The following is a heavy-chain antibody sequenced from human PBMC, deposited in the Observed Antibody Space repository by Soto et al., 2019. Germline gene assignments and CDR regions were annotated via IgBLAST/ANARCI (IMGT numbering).Heavy chain of an antibody. D-gene: IGHD1-1*01. J-gene: IGHJ4*02. CDR1: SFSLTSCS. V-gene: IGHV3-23*01. Sequence: PGGSLRLSCVTSSFSLTSCSMSWVRQTPGKGLEWVSALSRSGGATTYADFVKGRFTISRDNAKNTLYLQMNSLRAEDTAVYYCASGTLAGFDYWGQGTLVTVSS. CDR3: ASGTLAGFDY. CDR2: LSRSGGAT.